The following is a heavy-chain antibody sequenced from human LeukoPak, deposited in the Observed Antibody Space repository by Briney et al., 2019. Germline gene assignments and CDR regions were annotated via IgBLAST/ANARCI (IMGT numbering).Heavy chain of an antibody. J-gene: IGHJ4*02. Sequence: GGSLRLSCAASGFTFNSYAMSWVRQAPGKGLEWVSGISGSGGSTYYADSVKGRFTISRDKSKNTLYLQMNSLRAEDTAVYYCAKDLNYYDSSGYSRWGQGTLVTVSS. V-gene: IGHV3-23*01. CDR1: GFTFNSYA. CDR3: AKDLNYYDSSGYSR. CDR2: ISGSGGST. D-gene: IGHD3-22*01.